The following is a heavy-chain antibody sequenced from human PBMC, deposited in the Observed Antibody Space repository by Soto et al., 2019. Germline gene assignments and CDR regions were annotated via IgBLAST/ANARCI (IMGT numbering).Heavy chain of an antibody. Sequence: GPEVKKPGASMRVSCKASGVIVTHYVINWVRQAPGQGLEWLGGLSGQGQNAHYAEKFQDRVTITKDTSTPTSYLEVTSLRSDDWAVYFCARAGYDSSGHEDPQGGAFDVWGLGTVVTVSS. J-gene: IGHJ3*01. CDR1: GVIVTHYV. V-gene: IGHV1-18*01. CDR2: LSGQGQNA. D-gene: IGHD3-22*01. CDR3: ARAGYDSSGHEDPQGGAFDV.